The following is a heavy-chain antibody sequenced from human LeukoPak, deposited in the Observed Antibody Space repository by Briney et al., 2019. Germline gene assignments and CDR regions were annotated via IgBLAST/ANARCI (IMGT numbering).Heavy chain of an antibody. CDR1: GFTFSNYA. CDR2: ISGSGDNT. Sequence: GGSLRLSCAASGFTFSNYAMSWVRQAPGKGLEWVSAISGSGDNTYYADSVKGRFTISRDNSKNTLYLQMNSLRAEDTAVYYCAKDQISGSYKYFDCWGQGTLVSVSS. D-gene: IGHD3-10*01. CDR3: AKDQISGSYKYFDC. V-gene: IGHV3-23*01. J-gene: IGHJ4*02.